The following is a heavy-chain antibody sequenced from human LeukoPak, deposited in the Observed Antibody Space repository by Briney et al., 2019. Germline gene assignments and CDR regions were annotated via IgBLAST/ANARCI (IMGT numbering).Heavy chain of an antibody. Sequence: GASVKVSCKASRYTFTDYHMHWVRQAPGQGLEWMGRINPDSGNTNYAQKFQGRVTMTTDTSTSTAYMELRSLRSDDTAVYYCARIKWELLGPFDYWGQGTLVTVSS. V-gene: IGHV1-18*04. CDR2: INPDSGNT. CDR3: ARIKWELLGPFDY. D-gene: IGHD1-26*01. J-gene: IGHJ4*02. CDR1: RYTFTDYH.